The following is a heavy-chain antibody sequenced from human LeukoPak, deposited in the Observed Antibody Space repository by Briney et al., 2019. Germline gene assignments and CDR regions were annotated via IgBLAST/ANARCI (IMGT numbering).Heavy chain of an antibody. CDR2: IYHGGST. Sequence: SETLSLTCAVSGYSISGGYYWGWVRQPPGKGLEWVGSIYHGGSTYYNPFLKSRVTISVDASKNQFSLSLSSVTAADTAVYYCARTRFKTGYSYDSSGYFLDYWGQGTLVTVSS. J-gene: IGHJ4*02. CDR3: ARTRFKTGYSYDSSGYFLDY. CDR1: GYSISGGYY. D-gene: IGHD3-22*01. V-gene: IGHV4-38-2*01.